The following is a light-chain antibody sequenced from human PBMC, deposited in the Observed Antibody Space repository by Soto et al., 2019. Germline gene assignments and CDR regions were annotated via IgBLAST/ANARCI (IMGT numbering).Light chain of an antibody. V-gene: IGKV3-20*01. CDR2: GAS. CDR3: QQYGSSPPIT. CDR1: QSVSSSY. J-gene: IGKJ5*01. Sequence: EIVLTQSPGTLSLSPGERATLSCRASQSVSSSYLAWYLQKPGQAPRLLIYGASNRATGIPARFSGSGSGTDFTLTISRLEPEDFAVYYCQQYGSSPPITFGQGTRLEIK.